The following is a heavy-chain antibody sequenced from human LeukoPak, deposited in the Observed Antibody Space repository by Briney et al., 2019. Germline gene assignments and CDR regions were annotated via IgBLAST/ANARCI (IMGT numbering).Heavy chain of an antibody. D-gene: IGHD6-19*01. CDR1: GGSISSSSYY. CDR3: ARVPNSSGWYNYYFDS. V-gene: IGHV4-39*07. J-gene: IGHJ4*02. Sequence: SETLSLTCTVSGGSISSSSYYWGWIRQPPGKGLEWIGSIYYSGSTYYNPSLKSRVTISVDTSKNQFSLKLHSVTAADTAVYYCARVPNSSGWYNYYFDSWGQGTLVTVSS. CDR2: IYYSGST.